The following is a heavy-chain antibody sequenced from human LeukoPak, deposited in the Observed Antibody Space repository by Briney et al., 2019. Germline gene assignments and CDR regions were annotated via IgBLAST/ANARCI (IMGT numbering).Heavy chain of an antibody. Sequence: ASVKVSCKASGYTFTDYYVHWVRQAPGQGLEWMGVINRNSGGTHYAQKFQGRVAMTRDTSISTAYMELSRLISDDTAVYYCARVGYGDYVGIYWGQGTLVTVSS. J-gene: IGHJ4*02. CDR3: ARVGYGDYVGIY. V-gene: IGHV1-2*02. D-gene: IGHD4-17*01. CDR1: GYTFTDYY. CDR2: INRNSGGT.